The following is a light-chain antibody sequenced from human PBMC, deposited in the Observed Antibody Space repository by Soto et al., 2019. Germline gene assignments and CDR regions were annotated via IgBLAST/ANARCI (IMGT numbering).Light chain of an antibody. CDR3: QTWGTGIRV. Sequence: QPVLTQSPSASASLGASVKLTCTLSSGHSSYAIAWHQQQPEKGPRYLMKLNSDGSHSKGDGIPDRFSGSSSGAERYLPISSLQSEHEADYYCQTWGTGIRVFGGGTKLTVL. V-gene: IGLV4-69*01. CDR1: SGHSSYA. J-gene: IGLJ3*02. CDR2: LNSDGSH.